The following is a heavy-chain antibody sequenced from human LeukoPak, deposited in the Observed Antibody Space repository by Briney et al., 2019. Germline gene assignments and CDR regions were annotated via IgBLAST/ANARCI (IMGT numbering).Heavy chain of an antibody. D-gene: IGHD2-15*01. CDR1: GFTFSSYA. CDR2: ISYDGSNK. CDR3: ARPVGGYCSGGSCPRAAFDI. J-gene: IGHJ3*02. V-gene: IGHV3-30-3*01. Sequence: PGGSLRLSCEASGFTFSSYAIRWVRQAPGKGLEWVEVISYDGSNKYYADSVKGRFTISRDNSKNTLYLQMNSLRAEDTAVYYCARPVGGYCSGGSCPRAAFDIWGQGTMVTVSS.